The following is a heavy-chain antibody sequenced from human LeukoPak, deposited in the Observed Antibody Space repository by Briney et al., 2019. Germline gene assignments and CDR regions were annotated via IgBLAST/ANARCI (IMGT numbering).Heavy chain of an antibody. D-gene: IGHD3-3*01. V-gene: IGHV4-59*12. CDR1: GGSISSYY. Sequence: PSETLSLTCTVSGGSISSYYWSWIRQPPGKGLEWIGYIYYSGSTNYNPSLKSRVTISVDTSKNQFSLKLSSVTAADTAVYYCAREGSRITIFGVAMNWFDPWGQGTLVTVSS. J-gene: IGHJ5*02. CDR2: IYYSGST. CDR3: AREGSRITIFGVAMNWFDP.